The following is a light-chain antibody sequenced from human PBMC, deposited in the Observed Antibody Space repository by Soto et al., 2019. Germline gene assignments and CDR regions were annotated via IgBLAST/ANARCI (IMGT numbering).Light chain of an antibody. CDR2: SSS. V-gene: IGKV1-39*01. CDR1: QSISRL. J-gene: IGKJ4*01. Sequence: DIPMTQSPSSLSASVGDRVTITCRASQSISRLLNWYQQKPGKAPKLLISSSSSLQSGVSSRFSGSGSGTDFTLTISSLQPEDFASYYCQQSYSIPLTFGGGTKVQIK. CDR3: QQSYSIPLT.